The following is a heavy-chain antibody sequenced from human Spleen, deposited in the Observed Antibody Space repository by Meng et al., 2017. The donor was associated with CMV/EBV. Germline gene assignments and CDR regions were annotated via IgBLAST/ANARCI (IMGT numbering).Heavy chain of an antibody. CDR3: ARDNPAAGTHYYYYGMDV. V-gene: IGHV1-69*05. J-gene: IGHJ6*02. CDR2: IIPIFGIA. CDR1: GGTFSSYA. D-gene: IGHD6-13*01. Sequence: SVKVSCKASGGTFSSYAISWVRQAPGQGLEWMGGIIPIFGIANYAQKFQGRVTITTDESTSTAYMELSSLRSEDTAVYYCARDNPAAGTHYYYYGMDVWGQGTTVTVSS.